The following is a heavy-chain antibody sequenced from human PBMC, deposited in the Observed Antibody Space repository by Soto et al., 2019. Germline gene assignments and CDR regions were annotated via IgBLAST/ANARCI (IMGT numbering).Heavy chain of an antibody. CDR3: ARAGFSYGHLLF. J-gene: IGHJ4*02. V-gene: IGHV4-30-4*01. D-gene: IGHD3-10*01. CDR2: VFYSGAT. Sequence: SLTLTGNVSGVPIKTGDDYWNLIRQPPGKGLEWIGYVFYSGATNYSPSLKSRAAISMDTSKNQFSLSLTSVTAADTAVYYCARAGFSYGHLLFWGQGIRVTVSS. CDR1: GVPIKTGDDY.